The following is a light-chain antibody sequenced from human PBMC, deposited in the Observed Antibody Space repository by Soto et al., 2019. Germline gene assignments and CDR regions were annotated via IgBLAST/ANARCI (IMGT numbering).Light chain of an antibody. Sequence: EIVMSHSPATLSVSPGERATLSCKASQSVTNNLAWYQQKPGQAPRLLIYDASTRATGIPARFSGSGSGTEFTLTISSLQSEDFAVFYCQQYFDWPQSFGQGTKVDIK. CDR1: QSVTNN. CDR2: DAS. J-gene: IGKJ1*01. CDR3: QQYFDWPQS. V-gene: IGKV3-15*01.